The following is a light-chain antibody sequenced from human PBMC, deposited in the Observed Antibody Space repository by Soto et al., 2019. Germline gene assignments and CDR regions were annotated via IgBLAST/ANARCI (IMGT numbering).Light chain of an antibody. V-gene: IGKV3-20*01. J-gene: IGKJ2*01. Sequence: IKVSMYRGAECLARRERATRSSRSNQSVSSSYLAWYQQKPGQAPRLLIYATSTGAAGIPDRFSGSGSGTDFHPSMSRLEPDAVDVHFCPQYVTSPLLDTFAWGTKVDIK. CDR3: PQYVTSPLLDT. CDR1: QSVSSSY. CDR2: ATS.